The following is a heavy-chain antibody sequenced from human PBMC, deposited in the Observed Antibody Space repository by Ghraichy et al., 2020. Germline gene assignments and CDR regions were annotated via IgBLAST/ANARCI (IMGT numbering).Heavy chain of an antibody. Sequence: SETLSLTCTVSNDFISNCNYYWGRIRQPPGKGLEWIGSIYESGKTNYSPSLKSRATMSAGTPKNQFSLRLSSVTAADTALYYCARSHNGYRLNCFDSWGQGILVTVSA. CDR2: IYESGKT. CDR3: ARSHNGYRLNCFDS. CDR1: NDFISNCNYY. V-gene: IGHV4-39*01. J-gene: IGHJ4*02. D-gene: IGHD5-24*01.